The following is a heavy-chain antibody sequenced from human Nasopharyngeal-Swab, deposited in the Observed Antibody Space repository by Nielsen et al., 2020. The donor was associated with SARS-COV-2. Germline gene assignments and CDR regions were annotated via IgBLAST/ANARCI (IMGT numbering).Heavy chain of an antibody. D-gene: IGHD4-17*01. CDR2: ISSGGSTT. J-gene: IGHJ5*02. V-gene: IGHV3-11*04. Sequence: GESLKIPCEASGFPLSDFYMSWIRQAPGKGLEWVSYISSGGSTTYYADSVKGRFTISRDKAKSSLYLQMNSLRDEDTAVYYCVRARRFYGDYNTEAVSWGQGTLVTVSS. CDR3: VRARRFYGDYNTEAVS. CDR1: GFPLSDFY.